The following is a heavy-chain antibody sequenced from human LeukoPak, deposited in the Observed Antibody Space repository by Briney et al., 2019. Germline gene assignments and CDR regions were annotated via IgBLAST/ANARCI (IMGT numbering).Heavy chain of an antibody. D-gene: IGHD6-13*01. V-gene: IGHV3-23*01. CDR3: AKVAAAGNWFDP. J-gene: IGHJ5*02. CDR1: GFTFSSYA. Sequence: GGSLRLSCAASGFTFSSYAVTWVRQAPGKGLEWVSAINNSGAGRYYADSVKGRFTLSRDNSNNTLYLQMNSLRAEDTAVYYCAKVAAAGNWFDPWGQGTLVIVSS. CDR2: INNSGAGR.